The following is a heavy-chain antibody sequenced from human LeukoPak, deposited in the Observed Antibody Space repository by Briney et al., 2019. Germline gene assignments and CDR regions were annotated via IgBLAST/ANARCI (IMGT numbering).Heavy chain of an antibody. Sequence: SVKVSCKASGGTFSSYAISWVRQAPGQGLEWMGGIIPIFGTANYAQKFQGRVTITADESTSTAYMELSSLRSEDTAVYYCAKDPRSILTTTIIVIPYYFDYWGQGTLVTVFS. CDR1: GGTFSSYA. V-gene: IGHV1-69*13. CDR3: AKDPRSILTTTIIVIPYYFDY. CDR2: IIPIFGTA. D-gene: IGHD3-22*01. J-gene: IGHJ4*02.